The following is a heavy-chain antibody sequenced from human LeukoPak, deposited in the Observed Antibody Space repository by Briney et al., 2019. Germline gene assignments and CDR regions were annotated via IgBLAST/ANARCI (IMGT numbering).Heavy chain of an antibody. J-gene: IGHJ4*02. CDR1: GGSISSYY. D-gene: IGHD3-22*01. V-gene: IGHV4-34*01. CDR3: ARSRRGDSSGYYYVSFDY. Sequence: SETLSLTCTVSGGSISSYYWSWIRQPPGKGLEWIGEINHSGSTNYNPSLKSRVTISVDTSKNQFSLKLSSVTAADTAVYYCARSRRGDSSGYYYVSFDYWGQGTLVTVSS. CDR2: INHSGST.